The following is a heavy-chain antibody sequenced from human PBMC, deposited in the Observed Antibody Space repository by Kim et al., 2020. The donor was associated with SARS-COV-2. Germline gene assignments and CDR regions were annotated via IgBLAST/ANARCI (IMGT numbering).Heavy chain of an antibody. J-gene: IGHJ6*02. D-gene: IGHD2-2*01. Sequence: GGSLRLSCAASGFNFGDYAIHWVRQAPGKGLEWVSGITWSGGIGYADSVKGRFTISRDNAKNSLYLQMNSLRPEDTALYYCAKGLACSSNSCHGDYYYGMDVWGQGTTVTVSS. V-gene: IGHV3-9*01. CDR1: GFNFGDYA. CDR2: ITWSGGI. CDR3: AKGLACSSNSCHGDYYYGMDV.